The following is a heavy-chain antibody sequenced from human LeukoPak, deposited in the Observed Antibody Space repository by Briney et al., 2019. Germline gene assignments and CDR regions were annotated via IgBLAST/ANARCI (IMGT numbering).Heavy chain of an antibody. Sequence: PSETLPLTCTVSGGSIRSYYWNWIRQPPGKGLEWIGSFHHSGNTHYNPSLKSRVTISVDTSNNQFSLRLSSVTAADTAVYYCAGSGSTTWHNFDYWGQGTLVTVSS. CDR3: AGSGSTTWHNFDY. V-gene: IGHV4-59*13. CDR2: FHHSGNT. D-gene: IGHD6-13*01. J-gene: IGHJ4*02. CDR1: GGSIRSYY.